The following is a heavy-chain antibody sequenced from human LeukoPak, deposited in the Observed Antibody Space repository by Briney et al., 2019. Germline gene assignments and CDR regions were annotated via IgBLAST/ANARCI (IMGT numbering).Heavy chain of an antibody. Sequence: SQTLSLTCTVSGGSISSGSYYWSWIRQPAGKGLEWIGRIYTSGSTNYNPSLKSRVTISVDTSKNQFSLKLSSVTAADTAVYYCARYRIRYCSGGSCYKWFDPWGQGTLVTVSS. D-gene: IGHD2-15*01. V-gene: IGHV4-61*02. J-gene: IGHJ5*02. CDR2: IYTSGST. CDR1: GGSISSGSYY. CDR3: ARYRIRYCSGGSCYKWFDP.